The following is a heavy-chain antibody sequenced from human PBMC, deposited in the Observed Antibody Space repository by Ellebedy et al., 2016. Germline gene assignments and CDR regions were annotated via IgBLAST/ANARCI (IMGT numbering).Heavy chain of an antibody. D-gene: IGHD2-2*01. CDR1: GFTFSDYY. Sequence: GESLKISXAASGFTFSDYYMSWIRQAPGKGLEWVAVIWYDGSNKYYADSVKGRFTISRDNAKNSLYLQMNSLRAEDTAVYYCARPPAYSTRVNPWGQGTLVTVSS. V-gene: IGHV3-33*08. CDR2: IWYDGSNK. CDR3: ARPPAYSTRVNP. J-gene: IGHJ5*02.